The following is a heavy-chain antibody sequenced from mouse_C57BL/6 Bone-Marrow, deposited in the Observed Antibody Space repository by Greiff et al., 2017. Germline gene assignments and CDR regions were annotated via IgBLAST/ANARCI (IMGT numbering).Heavy chain of an antibody. D-gene: IGHD1-1*01. J-gene: IGHJ2*01. V-gene: IGHV1-26*01. CDR3: ARSTVVAPYY. CDR1: GYTFTDYY. Sequence: VQLKQSGPELVKPGASVKISCKASGYTFTDYYMNWVKQSHGKSLEWIGDINPNNGGTSYNQKFKGKATLTVDKSSSTAYMELRSLTSEDSAVYYCARSTVVAPYYWGQGTTLTVSS. CDR2: INPNNGGT.